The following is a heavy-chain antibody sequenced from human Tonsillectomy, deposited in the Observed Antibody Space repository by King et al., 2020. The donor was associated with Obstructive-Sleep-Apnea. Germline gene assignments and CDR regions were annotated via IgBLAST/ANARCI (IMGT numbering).Heavy chain of an antibody. J-gene: IGHJ5*02. CDR2: INEGGGER. Sequence: VQLVESGGGVVQPGGSLRLSCAASGFTFSSYWMGWVRQAPGKGLEWVANINEGGGERNYVDSVKGRFTIPRDNAKNSLFLQMNSLRAEDTAVYYCARVGGPYGDYGVFRFDPWGQETLVTVSS. CDR1: GFTFSSYW. CDR3: ARVGGPYGDYGVFRFDP. V-gene: IGHV3-7*03. D-gene: IGHD4-17*01.